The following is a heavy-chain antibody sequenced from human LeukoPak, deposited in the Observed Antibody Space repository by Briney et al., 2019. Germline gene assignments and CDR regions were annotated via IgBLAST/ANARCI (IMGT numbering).Heavy chain of an antibody. CDR2: FDPEDGET. Sequence: ASVNVSRMVSLYTLTELSMHCVRPAPGKGLEWMGGFDPEDGETIYAQKFQGRVTMTEDTSTDIAYMELSSLRSEDTAVYYCATDRYHSSGWYRFGYWGQGTLVTVSS. D-gene: IGHD6-19*01. V-gene: IGHV1-24*01. J-gene: IGHJ4*02. CDR1: LYTLTELS. CDR3: ATDRYHSSGWYRFGY.